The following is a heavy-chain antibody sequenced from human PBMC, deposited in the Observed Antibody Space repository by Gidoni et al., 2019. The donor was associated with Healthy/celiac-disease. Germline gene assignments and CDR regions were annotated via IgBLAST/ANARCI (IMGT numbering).Heavy chain of an antibody. CDR1: GFTCSNYA. CDR3: ARDGEIYCGGSCHYYGMDV. V-gene: IGHV3-30-3*01. J-gene: IGHJ6*02. D-gene: IGHD2-21*01. Sequence: QVQLVESGGGVVQPGRSMSLSCAASGFTCSNYAMHWVRQAPGKGLEWVAVISYDGSNKYYADSVKGRFTISRDNSKNTLYLQMNSLRAEDTAVYYCARDGEIYCGGSCHYYGMDVWGQGTTVTVSS. CDR2: ISYDGSNK.